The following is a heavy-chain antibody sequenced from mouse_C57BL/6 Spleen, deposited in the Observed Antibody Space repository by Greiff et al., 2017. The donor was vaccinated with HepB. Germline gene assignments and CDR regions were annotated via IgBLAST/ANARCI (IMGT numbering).Heavy chain of an antibody. J-gene: IGHJ4*01. V-gene: IGHV1-80*01. CDR1: GYAFSSYW. CDR3: ARGDYDVYAMDY. D-gene: IGHD2-4*01. Sequence: QVQLQQSGAELVKPGASVKISCKASGYAFSSYWMNWVKQRPGKGLEWIGQIYPGDGDTNYNGKFKGKATLTADKSSSTAYMQLSSLTSEDSAVYFCARGDYDVYAMDYWSQGTSVTVSS. CDR2: IYPGDGDT.